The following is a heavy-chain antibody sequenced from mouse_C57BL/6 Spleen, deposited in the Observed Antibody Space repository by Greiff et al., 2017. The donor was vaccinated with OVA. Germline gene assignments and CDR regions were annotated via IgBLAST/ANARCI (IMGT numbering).Heavy chain of an antibody. V-gene: IGHV1-15*01. CDR3: TKEDYGYDGFAY. D-gene: IGHD2-2*01. Sequence: QVQLQQSGAELVRPGASVTLSCKASGYTFTDYEMHWVKQTPVHGLEWIGAIDPETGGTAYNQKFKGKAILTADKSSSTAYMELRSLTSEDSAVYYCTKEDYGYDGFAYWGQGTLVTVSA. CDR2: IDPETGGT. J-gene: IGHJ3*01. CDR1: GYTFTDYE.